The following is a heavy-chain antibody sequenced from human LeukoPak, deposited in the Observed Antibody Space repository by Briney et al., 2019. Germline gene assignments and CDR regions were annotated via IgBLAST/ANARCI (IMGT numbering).Heavy chain of an antibody. V-gene: IGHV3-74*01. Sequence: PGGSLRLSCAASGFSFSSYWMHWVRQASGKGLVWVSRINSDGSNIDYADSVKGRFTISRDNAKNTLYLQMISLRAEDTAVCYCARLRYGYYGDYWGQGTLVTVSS. D-gene: IGHD3-22*01. CDR1: GFSFSSYW. CDR2: INSDGSNI. J-gene: IGHJ4*02. CDR3: ARLRYGYYGDY.